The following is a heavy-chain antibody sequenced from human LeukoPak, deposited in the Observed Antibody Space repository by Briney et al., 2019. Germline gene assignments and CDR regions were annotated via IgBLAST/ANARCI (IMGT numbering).Heavy chain of an antibody. CDR1: WVTGRCNY. D-gene: IGHD6-13*01. CDR2: IYSGGST. Sequence: GGPPRVSSAASWVTGRCNYNSVGRPAPGEGVGGVSVIYSGGSTYYADSVKGRFTISRDNSKNTLYLQMNSLRAEDTAVYYCARATYSSSWYRGAFDIWGQGTMVTVSS. J-gene: IGHJ3*02. V-gene: IGHV3-53*01. CDR3: ARATYSSSWYRGAFDI.